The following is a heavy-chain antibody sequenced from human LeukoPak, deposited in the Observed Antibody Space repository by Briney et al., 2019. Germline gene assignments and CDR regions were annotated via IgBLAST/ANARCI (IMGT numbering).Heavy chain of an antibody. Sequence: GESLKISCEGSGYTFPNFWIAWVRQMPGKGLEWMGIIYPGDSDTRYSPSFRGQVTLSADKSINTVYLQWKSLKASDTAAYFCARQTGVAAPSSNWGQGTLVTVSS. CDR2: IYPGDSDT. D-gene: IGHD6-13*01. J-gene: IGHJ4*02. V-gene: IGHV5-51*01. CDR3: ARQTGVAAPSSN. CDR1: GYTFPNFW.